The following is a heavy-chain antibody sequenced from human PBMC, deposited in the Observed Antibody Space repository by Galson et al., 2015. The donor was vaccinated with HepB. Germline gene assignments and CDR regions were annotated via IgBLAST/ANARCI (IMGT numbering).Heavy chain of an antibody. Sequence: SCKASGYTFTNFGIHWVRQAPGQGLERMGWISAYNGNKNYAQKFQGRVTMTTDTSTRTAYMELRSLRSDDTAVYYCGRDIDGNYGYGMAVWGQGTTVTVSS. J-gene: IGHJ6*02. CDR3: GRDIDGNYGYGMAV. CDR2: ISAYNGNK. V-gene: IGHV1-18*01. D-gene: IGHD3-22*01. CDR1: GYTFTNFG.